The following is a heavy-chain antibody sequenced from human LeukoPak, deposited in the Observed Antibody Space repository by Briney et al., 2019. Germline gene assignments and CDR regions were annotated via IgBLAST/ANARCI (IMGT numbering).Heavy chain of an antibody. J-gene: IGHJ3*02. CDR2: IYYSGGV. Sequence: SGTLSLTCTVSGGSISSYYWSWIRERPGEGLWWIGYIYYSGGVIYNPSLKSRVTISVDTSKNQFSLKLSSVTAADTAVYYCARRSIGYCSSTSCYKGKKAAFDIWGQGTMVTVSS. CDR1: GGSISSYY. CDR3: ARRSIGYCSSTSCYKGKKAAFDI. V-gene: IGHV4-59*01. D-gene: IGHD2-2*02.